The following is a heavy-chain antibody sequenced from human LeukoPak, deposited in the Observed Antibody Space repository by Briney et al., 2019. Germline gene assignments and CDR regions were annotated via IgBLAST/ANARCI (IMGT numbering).Heavy chain of an antibody. CDR3: AKGGSYTQSDY. CDR1: GFTFSSYA. D-gene: IGHD1-26*01. J-gene: IGHJ4*02. Sequence: GSLRLSCAASGFTFSSYAMSWVRQAPGKGLEWVAAISDSGGSTNYAGSVKGRFTISRDNSKTTVSLQMNSLRAEDTAVYYCAKGGSYTQSDYWGQGTLVTVSS. V-gene: IGHV3-23*01. CDR2: ISDSGGST.